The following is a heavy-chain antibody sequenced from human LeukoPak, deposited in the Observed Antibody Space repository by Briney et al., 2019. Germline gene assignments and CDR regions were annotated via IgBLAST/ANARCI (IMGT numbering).Heavy chain of an antibody. CDR3: ARLRTWMGHYYYYMDV. Sequence: PSETLSLTCAVYGGSFSGYYWSWIRQPPGKGLEWIGEINHSGSTNYNSSLKSRVTISVDTSKNQFSLKLSSVTAADTAVYYCARLRTWMGHYYYYMDVWGKGTTVTVSS. CDR2: INHSGST. D-gene: IGHD1-14*01. CDR1: GGSFSGYY. J-gene: IGHJ6*03. V-gene: IGHV4-34*01.